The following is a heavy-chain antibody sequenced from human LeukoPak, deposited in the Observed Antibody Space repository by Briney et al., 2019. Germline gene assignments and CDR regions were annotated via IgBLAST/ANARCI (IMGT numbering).Heavy chain of an antibody. CDR1: GFTFSSHW. CDR2: IKQDGSEK. D-gene: IGHD3-10*01. Sequence: GGSLRLSCAASGFTFSSHWMSWVRQAPGKGLEWVANIKQDGSEKYYVDSVKGRFTISRDNAKNSLYLQMNSLRAEDTAVYYCARARYSGSYNFDYWGQGTLVTVSS. V-gene: IGHV3-7*01. J-gene: IGHJ4*02. CDR3: ARARYSGSYNFDY.